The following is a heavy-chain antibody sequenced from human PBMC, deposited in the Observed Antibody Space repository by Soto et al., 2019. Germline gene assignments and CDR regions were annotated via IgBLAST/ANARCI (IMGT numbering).Heavy chain of an antibody. D-gene: IGHD3-22*01. J-gene: IGHJ5*01. CDR3: ARWVGGSMFDNSGKYDS. CDR1: GFTFSSSG. V-gene: IGHV3-30*03. Sequence: QVQLVESGGGVVQPGRSLRLTCAASGFTFSSSGMHWVRQAPGKGLEWVALIAYDGSKTYYGDSVRGRFTISRANSENTLFLQMNSLRAEDTSVYYCARWVGGSMFDNSGKYDSWGQGTLVTVSS. CDR2: IAYDGSKT.